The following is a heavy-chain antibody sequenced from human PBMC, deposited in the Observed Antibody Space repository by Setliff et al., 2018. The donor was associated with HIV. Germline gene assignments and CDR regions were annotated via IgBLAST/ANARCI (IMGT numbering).Heavy chain of an antibody. CDR3: ARDSIESALNY. CDR1: GFTFSDYW. J-gene: IGHJ4*02. V-gene: IGHV3-7*01. D-gene: IGHD3-3*02. CDR2: IKEDGSET. Sequence: GESLKISCAASGFTFSDYWMSWVRQAPGKGLEWVANIKEDGSETYYVDSVEGRFTISRDNAKNSLYLQMNSLRAEDTAVYYCARDSIESALNYWGQGTLVTV.